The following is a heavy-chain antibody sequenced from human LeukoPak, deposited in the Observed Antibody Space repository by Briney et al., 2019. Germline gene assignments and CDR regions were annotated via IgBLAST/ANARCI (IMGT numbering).Heavy chain of an antibody. CDR1: GYTFTSYG. Sequence: ASVKVSYKASGYTFTSYGISWVRQAPGQGLEWMGWISAYNGNTNYAQKLQGRVTMTTDTSTSTAYMELRSLRSDDTAVYYCARRDYDILTGYYSHFDYWGQGTLVTVSS. CDR2: ISAYNGNT. J-gene: IGHJ4*02. D-gene: IGHD3-9*01. V-gene: IGHV1-18*04. CDR3: ARRDYDILTGYYSHFDY.